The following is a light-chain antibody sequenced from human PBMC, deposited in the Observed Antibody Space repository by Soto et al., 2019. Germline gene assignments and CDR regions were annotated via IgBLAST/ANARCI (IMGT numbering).Light chain of an antibody. J-gene: IGKJ4*01. CDR3: QQYNSWPLT. CDR1: QSVSSN. Sequence: EIVMTQSPATLSVSPGERATLSCRASQSVSSNLAWYQQKPGQAPRLLIYGASTRATGIPTRFSGSGSGTDFTLIISGLEPEDFAVYYCQQYNSWPLTFGGGTKVDIK. V-gene: IGKV3D-15*01. CDR2: GAS.